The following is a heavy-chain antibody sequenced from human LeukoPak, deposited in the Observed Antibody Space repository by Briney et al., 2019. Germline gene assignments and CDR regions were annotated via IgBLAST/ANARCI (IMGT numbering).Heavy chain of an antibody. CDR1: GFTFSYYS. D-gene: IGHD2-2*01. J-gene: IGHJ4*02. Sequence: GGSLRLSCAVSGFTFSYYSMNWVRQAPGQGLEWVSYISSSGSTAYYADSVKGRFTVSRDNAKNSLYLQMNSLRDEDTAVYYCAFRPLGDCSSSTCYAFDYWGRGTLVTVSS. CDR2: ISSSGSTA. CDR3: AFRPLGDCSSSTCYAFDY. V-gene: IGHV3-48*02.